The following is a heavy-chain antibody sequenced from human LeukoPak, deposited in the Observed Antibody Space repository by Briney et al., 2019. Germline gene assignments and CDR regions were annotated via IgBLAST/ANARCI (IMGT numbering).Heavy chain of an antibody. CDR2: IYYSGST. V-gene: IGHV4-39*07. CDR1: GGSISSSSYY. CDR3: ARRVGMNSSGYYYYYYYMDV. Sequence: SETLSLTCTVSGGSISSSSYYWGWIRQPPGKELEWIGSIYYSGSTYYNPSLKSRITISVDTSKNQFSLKLSSVTAADTAVYYCARRVGMNSSGYYYYYYYMDVWGKGTTVTISS. J-gene: IGHJ6*03. D-gene: IGHD3-22*01.